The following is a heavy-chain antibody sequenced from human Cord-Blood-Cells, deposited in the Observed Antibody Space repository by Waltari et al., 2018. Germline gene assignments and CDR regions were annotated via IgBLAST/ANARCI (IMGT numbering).Heavy chain of an antibody. CDR2: INHSGST. V-gene: IGHV4-34*01. J-gene: IGHJ3*02. Sequence: QVQLQQWGAGLLKPSETLSLTCAVYVGSFSGYYWSWIRQPPGKGLEWIGEINHSGSTNYNPSLKSRVTISVDTSKNQFSLKLSSVTAADTAVYYCARATKTTIFGVVIMDDAFDIWGQGTMVTVSS. CDR3: ARATKTTIFGVVIMDDAFDI. CDR1: VGSFSGYY. D-gene: IGHD3-3*01.